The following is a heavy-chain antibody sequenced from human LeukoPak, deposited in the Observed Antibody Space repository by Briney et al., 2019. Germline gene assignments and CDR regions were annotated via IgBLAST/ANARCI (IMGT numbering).Heavy chain of an antibody. V-gene: IGHV3-33*01. CDR2: IWYDGSNK. CDR1: GFTFSSYG. Sequence: PGRSLRLSCAASGFTFSSYGMHWVRQAPGKGLEWVAVIWYDGSNKYYADSVKGRFTISRDNSKNTLYLQMNSLRAEDTAVYYCARGALDWTYVSPAFDIWGQGTMVTVSS. CDR3: ARGALDWTYVSPAFDI. J-gene: IGHJ3*02. D-gene: IGHD1-7*01.